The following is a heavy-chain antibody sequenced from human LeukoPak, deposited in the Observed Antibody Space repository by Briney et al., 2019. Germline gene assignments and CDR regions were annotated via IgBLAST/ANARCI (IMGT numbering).Heavy chain of an antibody. D-gene: IGHD3-22*01. CDR1: GGSISSGGYY. J-gene: IGHJ4*02. Sequence: SETLSLTCTVSGGSISSGGYYWSWIRQHPGKGLEWIGYIYYSGSTYYNPSLKSRFTISVDTSKNQFSLKLTSVTAADTAVYYCASLSISSGYFFDYWGQGTLVTVSS. CDR3: ASLSISSGYFFDY. V-gene: IGHV4-31*03. CDR2: IYYSGST.